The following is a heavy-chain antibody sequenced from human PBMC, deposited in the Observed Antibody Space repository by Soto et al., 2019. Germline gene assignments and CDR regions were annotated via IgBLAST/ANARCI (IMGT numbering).Heavy chain of an antibody. D-gene: IGHD3-10*01. CDR3: AKRKDASGSAYFFNGMDV. J-gene: IGHJ6*02. Sequence: GASLKISGKGSGYSFTNYWSNWVRQMPGKGLEWMGRIDPGDSNTNYSPSFQGHVTISADKSISTAYLQWSSLRASDTAIYYCAKRKDASGSAYFFNGMDVWGQGTTVTVSS. V-gene: IGHV5-10-1*01. CDR1: GYSFTNYW. CDR2: IDPGDSNT.